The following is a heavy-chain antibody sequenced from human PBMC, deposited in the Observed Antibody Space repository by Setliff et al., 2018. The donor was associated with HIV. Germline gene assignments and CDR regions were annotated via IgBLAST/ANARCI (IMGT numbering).Heavy chain of an antibody. CDR2: ISPDANTK. J-gene: IGHJ4*02. CDR3: ISLYLGY. V-gene: IGHV3-7*03. CDR1: GFTFNIHW. Sequence: GGSLRLSCVASGFTFNIHWMTWVRQAPGRGLEFVGNISPDANTKNYMDSVKGRFTMSRDNSDDSFYLQMDSLKTEDTAVYYCISLYLGYWGQGALVTVSS. D-gene: IGHD2-8*01.